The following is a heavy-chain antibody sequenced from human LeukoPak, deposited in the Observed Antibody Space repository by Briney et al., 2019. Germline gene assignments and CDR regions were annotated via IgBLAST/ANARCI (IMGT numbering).Heavy chain of an antibody. CDR2: IVVGSGKT. V-gene: IGHV1-58*01. J-gene: IGHJ6*02. CDR3: AATSIRMVQRIIYYGKDV. Sequence: GTSVKVSCKASGFTNSNSSVQWVRQARGQRPEWIGWIVVGSGKTNYAQRLQERVTITRDMSTGTVDMELCSLRSEDTAVYYCAATSIRMVQRIIYYGKDVWGQGTTVTVSS. D-gene: IGHD3-10*01. CDR1: GFTNSNSS.